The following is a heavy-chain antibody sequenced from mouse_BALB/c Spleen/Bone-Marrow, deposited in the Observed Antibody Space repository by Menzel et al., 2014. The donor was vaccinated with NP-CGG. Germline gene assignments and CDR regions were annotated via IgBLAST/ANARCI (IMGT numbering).Heavy chain of an antibody. CDR2: IDPANGNT. V-gene: IGHV14-3*02. CDR3: ARGGTTATWYFDV. CDR1: GFNIKDTY. J-gene: IGHJ1*01. D-gene: IGHD1-2*01. Sequence: VQLQQSGAELVKPGASVKLSCAASGFNIKDTYMHWAKQRPEQGLEWIGRIDPANGNTKYDPKFQGKATITADTSSNTAYLQLSSLTSGDTAVYYCARGGTTATWYFDVWGAGTTVTVSS.